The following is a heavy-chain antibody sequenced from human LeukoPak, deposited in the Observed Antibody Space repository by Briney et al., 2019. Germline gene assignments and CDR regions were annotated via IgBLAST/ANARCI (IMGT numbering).Heavy chain of an antibody. D-gene: IGHD3-22*01. CDR2: IRYDGSNK. Sequence: GGSLRLSCAASGFTFSSYGMHWVRQAPGKGLEWVAFIRYDGSNKYYADSVKGRSTISRDNSKNTLYLQMNSLRAEDTAVYYCAKDGYYYDSKGAFDIWGQGTMVTVSS. V-gene: IGHV3-30*02. CDR3: AKDGYYYDSKGAFDI. J-gene: IGHJ3*02. CDR1: GFTFSSYG.